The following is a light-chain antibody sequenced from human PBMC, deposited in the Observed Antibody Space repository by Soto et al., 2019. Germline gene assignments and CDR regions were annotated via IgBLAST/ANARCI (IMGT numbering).Light chain of an antibody. V-gene: IGLV2-14*03. Sequence: QSALTQPASVSGSPGQSITISCTGTRSDIGAYNFVSWYQQHPGEVPKLMLYDVNVRPSGVSNRFSGSKSGNTASLTISGLQAEYEADDYCTSGTTSTTMIFGGGTKVIVL. CDR2: DVN. J-gene: IGLJ2*01. CDR3: TSGTTSTTMI. CDR1: RSDIGAYNF.